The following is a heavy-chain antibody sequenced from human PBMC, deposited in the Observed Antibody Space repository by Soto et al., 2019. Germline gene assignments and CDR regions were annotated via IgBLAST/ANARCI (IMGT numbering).Heavy chain of an antibody. Sequence: QVQLVESGGGVVQHGRSLRLSCAASGFTFSSDAMHWVRQATGTGLEWVAVISYDGSNKYYADSVTGRFTISRDNATNTLYLQMHSLRAEDTAVYYCARDSIYSSSWYDYLGQGTLVTFAA. CDR1: GFTFSSDA. CDR3: ARDSIYSSSWYDY. V-gene: IGHV3-30-3*01. D-gene: IGHD6-13*01. CDR2: ISYDGSNK. J-gene: IGHJ4*02.